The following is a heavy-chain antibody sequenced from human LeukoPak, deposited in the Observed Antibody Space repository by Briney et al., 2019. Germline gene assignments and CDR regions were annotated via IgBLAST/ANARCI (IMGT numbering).Heavy chain of an antibody. CDR1: GDSMSSRSYF. Sequence: SETLSLTCAVSGDSMSSRSYFWGWVRQSPGKGLEWIGSILSAGSTYRDPSLRSRVTISVDTSKSQFSLNLRSATAADTAIYYCARSPAPAVRGVSITWFDTWGQGTLVTVSP. V-gene: IGHV4-39*01. J-gene: IGHJ5*02. CDR2: ILSAGST. CDR3: ARSPAPAVRGVSITWFDT. D-gene: IGHD3-10*01.